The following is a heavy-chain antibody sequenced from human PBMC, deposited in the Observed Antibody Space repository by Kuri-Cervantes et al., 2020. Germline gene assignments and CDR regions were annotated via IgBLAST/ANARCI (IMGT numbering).Heavy chain of an antibody. CDR2: FDPEDGET. V-gene: IGHV1-24*01. D-gene: IGHD2-2*01. J-gene: IGHJ4*02. Sequence: ASVKVSCKVSGYTLTELSMHWVRQAPGKGLEWMGGFDPEDGETIYAQKFQGRVTTTEDTSTDTAYMELSSLRSEDTAVYYCATGPAYCSSTSCLSFDYWGQGTLVTVSS. CDR1: GYTLTELS. CDR3: ATGPAYCSSTSCLSFDY.